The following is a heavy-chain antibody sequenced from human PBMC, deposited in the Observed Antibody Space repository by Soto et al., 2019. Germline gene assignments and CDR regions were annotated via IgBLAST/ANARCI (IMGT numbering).Heavy chain of an antibody. J-gene: IGHJ4*02. Sequence: QVQLVQSGAEVKKPGASVKVSCKASGYTFPSYGISWVRQAPGQGLVWMGWISAHNGNTKYAQNFQGRVTMTTDTSTSTAHMELRGLRSDDTAVYYCARDGGGWPDYWCQGTLVTVSS. CDR2: ISAHNGNT. CDR1: GYTFPSYG. CDR3: ARDGGGWPDY. D-gene: IGHD6-19*01. V-gene: IGHV1-18*01.